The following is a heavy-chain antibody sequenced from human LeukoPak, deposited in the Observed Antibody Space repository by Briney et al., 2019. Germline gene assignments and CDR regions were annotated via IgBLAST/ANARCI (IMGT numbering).Heavy chain of an antibody. D-gene: IGHD3-10*01. Sequence: ASVKVSCKASGYTFTSYDINWVRQATGQGLEWMGWMNPNSGNTGYARKFQGRVTMTRNTSISTAYMELSSLRSEDTAVYYCARVRITMVRGVILGAAFDIWGQGTMVTVSS. CDR1: GYTFTSYD. V-gene: IGHV1-8*01. CDR2: MNPNSGNT. J-gene: IGHJ3*02. CDR3: ARVRITMVRGVILGAAFDI.